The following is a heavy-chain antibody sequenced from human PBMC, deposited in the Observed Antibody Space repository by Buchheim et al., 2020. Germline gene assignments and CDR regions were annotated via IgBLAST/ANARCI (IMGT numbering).Heavy chain of an antibody. D-gene: IGHD5-18*01. J-gene: IGHJ5*02. CDR1: GGTFSSYA. V-gene: IGHV1-69*04. CDR3: ASGGRGYSYGYERPSQSP. Sequence: QVQLVQSGAEVKKPGSSVKVSCKASGGTFSSYAISWVRQAPGQGLEWMGRIIPILGIANYAKKFQGRVTITADKSKSTAHMELSSLRSEDTAVYYCASGGRGYSYGYERPSQSPWGQGTL. CDR2: IIPILGIA.